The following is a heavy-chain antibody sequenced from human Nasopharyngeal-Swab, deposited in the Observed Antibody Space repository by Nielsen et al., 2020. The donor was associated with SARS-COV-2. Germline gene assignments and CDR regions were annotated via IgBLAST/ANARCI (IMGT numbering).Heavy chain of an antibody. V-gene: IGHV3-48*02. D-gene: IGHD1-26*01. J-gene: IGHJ6*02. CDR2: ISSSSSTI. CDR3: ARERELRGVYYYYYGMDV. Sequence: WIRQPPGKGLEWVSYISSSSSTIYYADSVKGRFTISRDNAKNSLYLQMNSLRDEDTAVYYCARERELRGVYYYYYGMDVWSQGTTVTVSS.